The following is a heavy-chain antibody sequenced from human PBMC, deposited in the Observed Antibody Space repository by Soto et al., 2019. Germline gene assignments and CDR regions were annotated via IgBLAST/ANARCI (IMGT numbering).Heavy chain of an antibody. CDR2: ISYDGSNR. J-gene: IGHJ5*02. CDR3: AKDPGKYKYGSGHYEKVGLFDP. Sequence: GGSLRLSCAVSGFTFSRYAMHWVRQAPGKGLEWVAVISYDGSNRYSAGSLKGRFTISRDNSKNTLYLQMNSLGPEDTAVYFCAKDPGKYKYGSGHYEKVGLFDPWGQGTPVTVSS. CDR1: GFTFSRYA. D-gene: IGHD3-10*01. V-gene: IGHV3-30*18.